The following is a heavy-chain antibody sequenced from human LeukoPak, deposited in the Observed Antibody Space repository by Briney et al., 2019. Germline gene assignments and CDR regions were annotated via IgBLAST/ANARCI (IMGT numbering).Heavy chain of an antibody. Sequence: PGGSLRLSCAASGFTFSRYGMIWVRQAPGKGLEWVSAISGSGGSTYYADSVKGRFTISRDNSKNTLYLQMNSLRAEDTAVYYCAKRIQSAMAMGYWGQGTLVTVSS. J-gene: IGHJ4*02. V-gene: IGHV3-23*01. CDR2: ISGSGGST. CDR1: GFTFSRYG. D-gene: IGHD5-18*01. CDR3: AKRIQSAMAMGY.